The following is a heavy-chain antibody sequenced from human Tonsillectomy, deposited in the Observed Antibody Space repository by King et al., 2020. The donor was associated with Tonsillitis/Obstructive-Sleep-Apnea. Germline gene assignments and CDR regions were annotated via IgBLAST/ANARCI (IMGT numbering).Heavy chain of an antibody. Sequence: LQLQESGPGLEKPSETLSLTCTVSGGSISSSSYYWGWIRQPPGKGLEWIGSIYYSGSTYYNPSLKSRVTISVDTSKNQFSLKLSSVTAADTAVYYCARHEGIAARLAPFDHWGQGTLVTVSS. CDR1: GGSISSSSYY. J-gene: IGHJ4*02. V-gene: IGHV4-39*01. CDR3: ARHEGIAARLAPFDH. D-gene: IGHD6-6*01. CDR2: IYYSGST.